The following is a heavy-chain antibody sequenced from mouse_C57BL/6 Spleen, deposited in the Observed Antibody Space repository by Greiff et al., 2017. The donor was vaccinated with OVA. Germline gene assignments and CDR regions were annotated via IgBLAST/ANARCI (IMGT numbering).Heavy chain of an antibody. CDR3: AREGYYGSSSFDY. CDR2: IYPGDGDT. J-gene: IGHJ2*01. D-gene: IGHD1-1*01. CDR1: GYAFSSSW. Sequence: VHLVESGPELVKPGASVKISCKASGYAFSSSWMNWVKQRPGKGLEWIGRIYPGDGDTNYNGKFKGKATLTADKSSSTAYMQLSSLTSEDSAVYFCAREGYYGSSSFDYWGQGTTLTVSS. V-gene: IGHV1-82*01.